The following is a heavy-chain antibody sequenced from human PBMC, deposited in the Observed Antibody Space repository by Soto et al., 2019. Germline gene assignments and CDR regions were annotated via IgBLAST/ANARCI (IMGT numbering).Heavy chain of an antibody. V-gene: IGHV3-30*18. D-gene: IGHD2-15*01. J-gene: IGHJ5*02. CDR1: GFPFSSHG. CDR3: AKDLGGTSANWFVP. CDR2: ISYDGSNK. Sequence: QVQLVESGGGVVQPGRSLRLSCAAFGFPFSSHGMHWLRQAPGKGLEWVAVISYDGSNKYYTDSVKGRFTIFRDNSKNTLYLQMNSLRAEDTAVYYCAKDLGGTSANWFVPWGQGTLVTVSS.